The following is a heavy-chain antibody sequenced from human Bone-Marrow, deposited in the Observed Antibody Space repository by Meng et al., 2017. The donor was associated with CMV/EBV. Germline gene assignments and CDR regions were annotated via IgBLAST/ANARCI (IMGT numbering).Heavy chain of an antibody. CDR2: ISSSTIYI. D-gene: IGHD5-24*01. Sequence: GESLKISCAASGFTFSSYSMNWVRQAPGKGLEWVSSISSSTIYIYYADSVKGRFTISRDNAKNSLYLQMNSLRAEDTAVYYCARVNVERWLSFDYWGQGTLVTVSS. V-gene: IGHV3-21*01. CDR1: GFTFSSYS. CDR3: ARVNVERWLSFDY. J-gene: IGHJ4*02.